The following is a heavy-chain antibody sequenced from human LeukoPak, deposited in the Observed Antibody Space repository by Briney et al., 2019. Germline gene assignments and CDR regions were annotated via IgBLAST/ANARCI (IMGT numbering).Heavy chain of an antibody. V-gene: IGHV1-69*04. D-gene: IGHD6-6*01. CDR2: VIPILGIA. Sequence: PVKVSCKGFWGTLRSFSISWVGQAPGQGVGWVGRVIPILGIANYAQKFLGRVTITTDGSASTAYMELSSLRSEDTAVYYCARDLSASIAARGWFDPWGQGTLVTVSS. J-gene: IGHJ5*02. CDR3: ARDLSASIAARGWFDP. CDR1: WGTLRSFS.